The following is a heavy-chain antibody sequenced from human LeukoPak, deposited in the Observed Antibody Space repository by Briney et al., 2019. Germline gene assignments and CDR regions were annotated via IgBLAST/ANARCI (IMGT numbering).Heavy chain of an antibody. CDR1: GYSISSGYY. Sequence: SETLSLTCTVSGYSISSGYYWSWIRQPPGKGLEWIGYIYYSGSTNYNPSLKSRVTISVDTSKNQFSLKLSSVTAADTAVYYCARAHYDSSGYYYEYWGQGTLVTVSS. D-gene: IGHD3-22*01. CDR2: IYYSGST. CDR3: ARAHYDSSGYYYEY. J-gene: IGHJ4*02. V-gene: IGHV4-61*01.